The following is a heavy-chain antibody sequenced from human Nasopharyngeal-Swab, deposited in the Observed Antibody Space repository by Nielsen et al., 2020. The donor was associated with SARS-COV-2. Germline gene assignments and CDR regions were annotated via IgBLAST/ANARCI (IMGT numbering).Heavy chain of an antibody. D-gene: IGHD3-10*01. CDR1: GFTFSSYA. Sequence: GESLKISCAASGFTFSSYAMHWVRQAPGKGLEWVAVISYDGSNKYYADSVKGRFTISRDNAKNSLLLQMNSLRAEDTAFYYCVKARGVTGGYQNWFDSWGQGTLVTVSS. V-gene: IGHV3-30-3*01. CDR2: ISYDGSNK. CDR3: VKARGVTGGYQNWFDS. J-gene: IGHJ5*01.